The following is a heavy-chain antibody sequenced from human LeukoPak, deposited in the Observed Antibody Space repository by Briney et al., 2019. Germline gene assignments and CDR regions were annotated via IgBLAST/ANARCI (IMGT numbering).Heavy chain of an antibody. CDR3: ARLDYWRLWFDP. CDR1: GYTFTGYY. D-gene: IGHD3-3*01. J-gene: IGHJ5*02. V-gene: IGHV1-2*02. Sequence: ASVKVSCKASGYTFTGYYIHWVRQAPGQGLVWMGWINPNSGGTNYAQKFQGRVTMTRDTSISTDYVELSRLRSDDTAVYYCARLDYWRLWFDPWGQGTLVTVSS. CDR2: INPNSGGT.